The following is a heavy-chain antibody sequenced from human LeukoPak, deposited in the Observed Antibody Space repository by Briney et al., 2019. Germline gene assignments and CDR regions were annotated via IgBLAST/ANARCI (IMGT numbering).Heavy chain of an antibody. Sequence: ASVKVSCKASGYTFTSYGISWVRQAPGQGLEWMGWISAYNGKTNYAQKFQGRVTMTTDTSTSTAYMELRSLRSDDTAVYYCVRRDVYNRLNDYWGQGTLVTVSS. CDR3: VRRDVYNRLNDY. D-gene: IGHD5-24*01. V-gene: IGHV1-18*01. J-gene: IGHJ4*02. CDR2: ISAYNGKT. CDR1: GYTFTSYG.